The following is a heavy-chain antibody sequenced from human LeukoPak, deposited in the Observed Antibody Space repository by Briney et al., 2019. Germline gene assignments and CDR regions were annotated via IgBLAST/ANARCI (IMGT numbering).Heavy chain of an antibody. Sequence: GGSLRLSCAASGFTFSSYAMSWVRQAPGKGLEWVSAISGSGGSTYYADSVKGRFTISRDNSKNTLYLQMNSLRAEDTAVYYCAKDGYSSGWYKPYYYHGMDVWGQGTTVTVSS. CDR1: GFTFSSYA. D-gene: IGHD6-19*01. J-gene: IGHJ6*02. CDR2: ISGSGGST. CDR3: AKDGYSSGWYKPYYYHGMDV. V-gene: IGHV3-23*01.